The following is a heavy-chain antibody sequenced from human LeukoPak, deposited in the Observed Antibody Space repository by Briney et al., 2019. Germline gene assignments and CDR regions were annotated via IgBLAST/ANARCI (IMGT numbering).Heavy chain of an antibody. Sequence: KAGGSLRLSCAASGFTFSNDWMNWVRQAPGKGLEWVGRIKSKIDGGATDYAAPVKGRFTISRDDSKNTLYLQMNSLKIEDTAVYYCTTDEDWNYARKDVWGPGATVIVSS. CDR3: TTDEDWNYARKDV. CDR2: IKSKIDGGAT. CDR1: GFTFSNDW. D-gene: IGHD1-7*01. J-gene: IGHJ6*02. V-gene: IGHV3-15*07.